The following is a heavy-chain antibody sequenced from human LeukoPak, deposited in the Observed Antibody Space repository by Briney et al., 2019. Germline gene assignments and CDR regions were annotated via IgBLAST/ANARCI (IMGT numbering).Heavy chain of an antibody. V-gene: IGHV4-30-2*01. CDR2: IYHSGST. D-gene: IGHD3-10*01. Sequence: SETLSLTCAVSGGSISSGGYSWSWIRQPPGKGLEWIGYIYHSGSTYYNPSLKSRVTMSVDRSKNQFSLKLSSVTAADTAVYYCARGTYYGSGSYYYFDYWGQGTLVTVSS. J-gene: IGHJ4*02. CDR3: ARGTYYGSGSYYYFDY. CDR1: GGSISSGGYS.